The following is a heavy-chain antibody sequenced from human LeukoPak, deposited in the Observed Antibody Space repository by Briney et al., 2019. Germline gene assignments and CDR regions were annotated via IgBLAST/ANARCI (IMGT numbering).Heavy chain of an antibody. CDR3: ARRSLRYFDWLFDY. J-gene: IGHJ4*02. CDR1: GGSFSGYY. V-gene: IGHV4-34*01. CDR2: INHNGST. D-gene: IGHD3-9*01. Sequence: PSETLSLTCAVYGGSFSGYYWSWIRQPPGKGLEWIGEINHNGSTNYNPSLKSRVTISVDTSKNQFSLKLSSVTAADTAVYYCARRSLRYFDWLFDYWGQGTLVTVSS.